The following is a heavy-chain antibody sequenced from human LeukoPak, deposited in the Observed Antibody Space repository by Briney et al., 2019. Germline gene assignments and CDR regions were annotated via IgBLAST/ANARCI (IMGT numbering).Heavy chain of an antibody. D-gene: IGHD6-13*01. CDR2: FDPEDGET. J-gene: IGHJ4*02. CDR3: ARASIAAAGNQGDTDY. Sequence: ASVKVSCKVSGYTLTELSMHWVRQAPGKGLEWMGGFDPEDGETIYAQKFQGRVTITADESTSTAYMELSSLRSEDTAVYYCARASIAAAGNQGDTDYWGQGTLVTVSS. V-gene: IGHV1-24*01. CDR1: GYTLTELS.